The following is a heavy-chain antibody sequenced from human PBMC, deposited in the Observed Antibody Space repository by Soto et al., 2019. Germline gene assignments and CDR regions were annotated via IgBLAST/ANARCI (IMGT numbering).Heavy chain of an antibody. CDR2: IDPNGPST. CDR3: ARDYYDSSYPYHYYYYGMDV. V-gene: IGHV1-46*01. J-gene: IGHJ6*02. D-gene: IGHD3-22*01. Sequence: ASVKVSCKASGYTFFNYYMHWVRQAPGQGLEWMGIIDPNGPSTSNAQKFQGRVTMTRDTSTDTGYMELSSLRSEDTAVYYCARDYYDSSYPYHYYYYGMDVWGQGTTVTVSS. CDR1: GYTFFNYY.